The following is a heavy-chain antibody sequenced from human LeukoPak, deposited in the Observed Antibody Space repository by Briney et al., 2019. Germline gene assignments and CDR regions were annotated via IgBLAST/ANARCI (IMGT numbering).Heavy chain of an antibody. CDR1: GFTFSSYG. V-gene: IGHV3-30*18. Sequence: PGRSLGLSCAASGFTFSSYGMHWVRQAPGKGLEWVAVISYDGSNKYYADSVKGRFTISRDNSKNTLYLQMNSLRAEDTAVYYCAKDGSYWGQGTLLTVSS. D-gene: IGHD1-1*01. CDR2: ISYDGSNK. CDR3: AKDGSY. J-gene: IGHJ4*02.